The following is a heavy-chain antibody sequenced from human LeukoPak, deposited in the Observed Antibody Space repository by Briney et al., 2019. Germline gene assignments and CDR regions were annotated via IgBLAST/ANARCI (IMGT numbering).Heavy chain of an antibody. J-gene: IGHJ4*02. V-gene: IGHV4-59*01. CDR2: IYYSGST. Sequence: SETLSLTCTVSGVSISSYYCGWIRQPPGKGLEWIGYIYYSGSTNYNPSLKSQFPISVDTSKNQFSLKLSSVTAADTAVYYCARDRRGVGAAPFDYWGQGTLVTVSS. CDR1: GVSISSYY. CDR3: ARDRRGVGAAPFDY. D-gene: IGHD1-26*01.